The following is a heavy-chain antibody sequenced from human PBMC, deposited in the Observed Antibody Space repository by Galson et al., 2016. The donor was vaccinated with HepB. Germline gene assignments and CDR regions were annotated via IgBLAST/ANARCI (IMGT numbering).Heavy chain of an antibody. J-gene: IGHJ4*02. V-gene: IGHV3-30*03. CDR1: GLTFNTFG. D-gene: IGHD1-1*01. Sequence: SLRLSCAGPGLTFNTFGVHWVRQAPDEGLEWVALISGNGNIKMFAESVRGRFAISRDDSKNTIYLQMNSLRLEDSAVYYCTTESHWLTWADYWGQGTLV. CDR2: ISGNGNIK. CDR3: TTESHWLTWADY.